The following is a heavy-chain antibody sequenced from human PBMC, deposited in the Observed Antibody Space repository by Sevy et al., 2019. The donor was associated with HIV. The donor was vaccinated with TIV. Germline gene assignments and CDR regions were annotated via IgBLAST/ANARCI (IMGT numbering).Heavy chain of an antibody. Sequence: GGSLRLSCAASGFTFRNYAMNWVRQAPGKGLEWVSGISGTGGSGDKTNYADSVKGRFNISKEDSKNSLYLQLNTLRAEDTAIYYCARKYDSSGYFDYWGQGTLVTVSS. CDR1: GFTFRNYA. CDR3: ARKYDSSGYFDY. V-gene: IGHV3-23*01. D-gene: IGHD3-22*01. J-gene: IGHJ4*02. CDR2: ISGTGGSGDKT.